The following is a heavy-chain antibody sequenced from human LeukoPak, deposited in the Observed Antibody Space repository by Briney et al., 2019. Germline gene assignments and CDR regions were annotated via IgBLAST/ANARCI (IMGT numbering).Heavy chain of an antibody. CDR2: FDPEDGET. V-gene: IGHV1-24*01. D-gene: IGHD3-9*01. J-gene: IGHJ4*02. Sequence: ASVKVSCKVSGYTLTELSMHWVRQAPGKGLEWMGGFDPEDGETIYAQKFQGRVTMTEDTSTDTAYMELSSLRSEDTAVYYCARDPGAYDILTGYEYFDYWGQGTLVTVSS. CDR1: GYTLTELS. CDR3: ARDPGAYDILTGYEYFDY.